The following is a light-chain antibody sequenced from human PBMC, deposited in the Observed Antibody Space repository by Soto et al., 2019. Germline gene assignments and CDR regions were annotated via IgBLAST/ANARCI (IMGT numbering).Light chain of an antibody. CDR1: SSNIGNNY. V-gene: IGLV1-51*01. J-gene: IGLJ2*01. CDR3: GTWDSSLSALRVV. CDR2: DNN. Sequence: QSVLTQPPSVSAAPGQKVTISCSGSSSNIGNNYVSWYQQLPGTAPKLLIYDNNKRPSGIPDRFSGSKSGTSATLGITGLQTGDEADYYCGTWDSSLSALRVVFGGGTTLTVL.